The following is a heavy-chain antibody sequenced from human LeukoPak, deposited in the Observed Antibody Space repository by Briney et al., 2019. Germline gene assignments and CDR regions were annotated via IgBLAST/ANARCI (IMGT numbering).Heavy chain of an antibody. CDR2: ISAYNGNT. CDR3: ARAYCSGGSCYYASPFDP. J-gene: IGHJ5*02. V-gene: IGHV1-18*01. Sequence: GASVKVSCKASGYTFTSYGISWVRQAPGQGLEWMGWISAYNGNTNYAQKLQGRVTMTTDTSTSTAYMELSSLRSEDTAVYYCARAYCSGGSCYYASPFDPWGQGTLVTVSS. D-gene: IGHD2-15*01. CDR1: GYTFTSYG.